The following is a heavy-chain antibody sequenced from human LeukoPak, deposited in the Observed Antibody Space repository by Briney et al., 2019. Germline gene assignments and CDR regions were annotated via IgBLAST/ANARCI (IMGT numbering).Heavy chain of an antibody. CDR1: GYTFTGYY. CDR2: IDPKSGGT. D-gene: IGHD6-19*01. J-gene: IGHJ4*02. V-gene: IGHV1-2*02. CDR3: VRDMDRGQWLVRPYN. Sequence: GASVKVSCKASGYTFTGYYMHWVRQAPGQGLEWMGWIDPKSGGTKYAQKFRGRVTMTRDMSINTAYMDLRRLKSDDTAVYYCVRDMDRGQWLVRPYNWGQGTLVTVSS.